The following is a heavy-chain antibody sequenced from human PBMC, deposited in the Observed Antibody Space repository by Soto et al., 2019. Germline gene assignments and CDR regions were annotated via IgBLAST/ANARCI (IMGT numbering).Heavy chain of an antibody. CDR3: TTFLPRVGWEDLQVYGCDY. J-gene: IGHJ4*02. D-gene: IGHD3-10*01. Sequence: VQLVESGGGFVKPGGSLRLSCAASGFTFSNAWMSWVRQAPGKGLEWVGRIKSKTDGGTADYAAPVKARFTISRDDSQNTLQLQMNSLKAEDTAVYYCTTFLPRVGWEDLQVYGCDYWGQGALVSVSS. CDR1: GFTFSNAW. CDR2: IKSKTDGGTA. V-gene: IGHV3-15*01.